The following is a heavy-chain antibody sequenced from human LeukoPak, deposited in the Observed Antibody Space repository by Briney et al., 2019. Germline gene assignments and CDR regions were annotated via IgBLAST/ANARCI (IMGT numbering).Heavy chain of an antibody. CDR3: AKAAGELRPFGY. J-gene: IGHJ4*02. CDR1: GFTFSSYS. V-gene: IGHV3-21*04. CDR2: ISSSSSYI. Sequence: PGGSLRLSCAASGFTFSSYSMNWVRQAPGKGLEWVSSISSSSSYIYYADSVKGRFTISRDNSKNTLYLQMNSLRAEDTAVYYCAKAAGELRPFGYWGQGTLVTVSS. D-gene: IGHD1-26*01.